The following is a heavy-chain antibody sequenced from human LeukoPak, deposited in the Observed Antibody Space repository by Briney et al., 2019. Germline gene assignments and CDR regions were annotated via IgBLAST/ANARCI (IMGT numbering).Heavy chain of an antibody. CDR1: GGSISSSSYY. CDR2: IYHSGST. D-gene: IGHD2-8*01. Sequence: SETLSLTCTVSGGSISSSSYYWGWIRQPPGKGLEWIGSIYHSGSTYYNPSLKSRVTISVDTCKNQFSLKLSSVTAADTAVYYCAREDIVLMVYAPRGYYFDYWGQGTLVTVSS. V-gene: IGHV4-39*07. J-gene: IGHJ4*02. CDR3: AREDIVLMVYAPRGYYFDY.